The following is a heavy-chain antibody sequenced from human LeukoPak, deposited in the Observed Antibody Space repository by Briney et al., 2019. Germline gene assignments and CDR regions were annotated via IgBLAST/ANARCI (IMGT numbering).Heavy chain of an antibody. V-gene: IGHV3-33*01. CDR3: ARVNRGDAFDI. J-gene: IGHJ3*02. Sequence: GGSLGLSCAASGFTFSSYGMHWVRQAPGKGLEWVAVIWYDGRNKFYADSLKGRFTISRDNSKNTLYLQMNSLRAEDTAVYYCARVNRGDAFDIWGQGTLVTVSS. CDR2: IWYDGRNK. CDR1: GFTFSSYG. D-gene: IGHD3-16*02.